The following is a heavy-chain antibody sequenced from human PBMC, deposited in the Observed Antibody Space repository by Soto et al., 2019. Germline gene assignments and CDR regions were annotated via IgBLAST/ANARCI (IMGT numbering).Heavy chain of an antibody. CDR1: GGSISSSSYY. J-gene: IGHJ4*02. Sequence: SETLSLTCTVSGGSISSSSYYWGWIRQPPGKGLEWIGSIYYSGSTYYNPSLKSRATISVDTSKNQFSLKLSSVTAADTAVYYCARRGSGSYSDYWGQGTLVTVSS. D-gene: IGHD3-10*01. V-gene: IGHV4-39*01. CDR2: IYYSGST. CDR3: ARRGSGSYSDY.